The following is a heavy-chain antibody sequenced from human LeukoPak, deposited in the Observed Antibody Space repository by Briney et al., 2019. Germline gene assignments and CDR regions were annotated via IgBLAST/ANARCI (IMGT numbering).Heavy chain of an antibody. CDR1: GFTFSSYW. CDR2: IKQDGSEK. D-gene: IGHD6-13*01. V-gene: IGHV3-7*01. CDR3: ARDRDSSWYRLAYYYYGMDV. J-gene: IGHJ6*02. Sequence: PGGSLRLSCAASGFTFSSYWMSWVRQAPGKGLEWVANIKQDGSEKYYVDSVKGRFTISRDNAKNSLYLQMNSLRAEDTAVYYCARDRDSSWYRLAYYYYGMDVWGQGTTVTVSS.